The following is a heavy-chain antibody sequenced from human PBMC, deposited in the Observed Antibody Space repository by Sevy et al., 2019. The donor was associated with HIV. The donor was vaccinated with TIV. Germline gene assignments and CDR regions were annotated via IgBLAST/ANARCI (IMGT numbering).Heavy chain of an antibody. J-gene: IGHJ4*02. V-gene: IGHV3-7*01. D-gene: IGHD3-9*01. CDR1: GFTFSSYW. CDR2: MKQDGSDK. CDR3: ARRGYYDILTGYLALDY. Sequence: GESLKISCAASGFTFSSYWMSWVRQAPGKGLEWVATMKQDGSDKYYVDSVKGRFTISRDNAKNSLYLQMNSLRAEDTAVYYCARRGYYDILTGYLALDYWGQGTLVTVSS.